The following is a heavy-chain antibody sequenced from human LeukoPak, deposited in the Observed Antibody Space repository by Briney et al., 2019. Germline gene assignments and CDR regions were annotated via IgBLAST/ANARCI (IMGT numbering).Heavy chain of an antibody. CDR1: GGSISSYY. J-gene: IGHJ4*02. Sequence: SETLSLTCTVSGGSISSYYWNWIRQPAGKGLEWIGRIHTSGSTNYNPSLKSRVTVSVDTSKNQFSLKLSSVTAADTAVYYCARGKVVAGTPGQNSWDYWVQGTLVTVSS. V-gene: IGHV4-4*07. D-gene: IGHD6-19*01. CDR3: ARGKVVAGTPGQNSWDY. CDR2: IHTSGST.